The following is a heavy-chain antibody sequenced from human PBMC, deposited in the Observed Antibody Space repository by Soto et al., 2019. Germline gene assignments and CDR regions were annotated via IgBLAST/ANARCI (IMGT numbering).Heavy chain of an antibody. V-gene: IGHV4-59*01. Sequence: SETHSLTSTVSGGSSISYCWSWIRQPPGKGLEWIGYIYYSGSTNYNPSLKSRVTISVDTSKNQFSLKLSPVTAADTAVYYCAGSGSSPYYYYYGMDVWGQGTTVTVSS. D-gene: IGHD3-10*01. CDR3: AGSGSSPYYYYYGMDV. CDR1: GGSSISYC. CDR2: IYYSGST. J-gene: IGHJ6*02.